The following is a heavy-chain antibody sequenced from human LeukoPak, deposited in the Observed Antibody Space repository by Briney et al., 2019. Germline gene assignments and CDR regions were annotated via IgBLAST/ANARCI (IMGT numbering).Heavy chain of an antibody. CDR3: ARERERVGAFDY. CDR2: IIPIFGTA. Sequence: ASVKVSCKASGGTFSSYAISWVRQAPGQGLEWMGGIIPIFGTANYAQKFQGRVTITADESTSTAYMELSSLRSEDTAVYYCARERERVGAFDYWGQGTPVTVSS. CDR1: GGTFSSYA. D-gene: IGHD1-26*01. V-gene: IGHV1-69*13. J-gene: IGHJ4*02.